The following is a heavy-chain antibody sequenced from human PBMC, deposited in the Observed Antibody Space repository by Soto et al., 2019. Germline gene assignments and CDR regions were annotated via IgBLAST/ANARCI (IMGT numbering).Heavy chain of an antibody. CDR1: GGSISSYY. Sequence: PSETLSLTCTVSGGSISSYYWSWIRQPPGKGLEWIGYIYYSGSTNYNPSLKSRVTISVDTSKNQFSLKLSSVTAADTAVYYCARDMVGGPYFDYWGQGTLVTVSS. CDR2: IYYSGST. V-gene: IGHV4-59*01. D-gene: IGHD1-26*01. J-gene: IGHJ4*02. CDR3: ARDMVGGPYFDY.